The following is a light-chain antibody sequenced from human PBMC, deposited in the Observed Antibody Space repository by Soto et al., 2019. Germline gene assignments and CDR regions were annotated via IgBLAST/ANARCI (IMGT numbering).Light chain of an antibody. Sequence: QAVVTQPPSASGSPGQSVTISCTGTLSDVGGQNSVSWYRQDPGKAPQLIVYDVTQRPSGVPDRFSGSRSGSTASLTVSGLQAEDDANYYCSSYTGTTVIFGGGTKLTVL. J-gene: IGLJ2*01. CDR1: LSDVGGQNS. CDR2: DVT. CDR3: SSYTGTTVI. V-gene: IGLV2-8*01.